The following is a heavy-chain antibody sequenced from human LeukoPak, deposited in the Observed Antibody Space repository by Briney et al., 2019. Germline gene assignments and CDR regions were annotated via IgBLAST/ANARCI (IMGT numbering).Heavy chain of an antibody. J-gene: IGHJ3*02. CDR3: AREYSSSWKSYAFDI. D-gene: IGHD6-13*01. Sequence: ASVKVSCKASGYTFTSYGISWVRQAPGQGLEWMGGIIPIFGTANYAQKFQGRVTITADKSTSTAYMELSSLRSEDTAVYYCAREYSSSWKSYAFDIWGQGTMVTVSS. CDR2: IIPIFGTA. V-gene: IGHV1-69*06. CDR1: GYTFTSYG.